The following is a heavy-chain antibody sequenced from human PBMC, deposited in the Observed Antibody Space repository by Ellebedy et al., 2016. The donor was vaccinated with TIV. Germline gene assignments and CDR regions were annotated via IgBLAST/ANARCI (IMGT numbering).Heavy chain of an antibody. Sequence: GESLKISCTASGFTFNAYWLNWVRQAPGKGLVWVAGINSDGNNPTYADSVKGRFTITRDNGKNTVFLQLNSLRVDDTALYYCVRGWWRYCSGSDCYPGDYWGQGTPVTVSS. CDR2: INSDGNNP. D-gene: IGHD2-15*01. CDR1: GFTFNAYW. J-gene: IGHJ4*02. V-gene: IGHV3-74*03. CDR3: VRGWWRYCSGSDCYPGDY.